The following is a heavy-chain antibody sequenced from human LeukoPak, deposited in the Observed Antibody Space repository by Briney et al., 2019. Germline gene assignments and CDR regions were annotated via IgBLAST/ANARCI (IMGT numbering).Heavy chain of an antibody. V-gene: IGHV3-23*01. CDR3: AKDRSGDFYFDY. D-gene: IGHD4-17*01. J-gene: IGHJ4*02. CDR1: GFTFSSYD. Sequence: GGSLRLPCAASGFTFSSYDLSWVRQAPGKGLEWVSSISGSVGNTYYADPMKGRFTISRDNSKNTLYLQMNSLRAEDTAVYYCAKDRSGDFYFDYWGQGTLVTVSS. CDR2: ISGSVGNT.